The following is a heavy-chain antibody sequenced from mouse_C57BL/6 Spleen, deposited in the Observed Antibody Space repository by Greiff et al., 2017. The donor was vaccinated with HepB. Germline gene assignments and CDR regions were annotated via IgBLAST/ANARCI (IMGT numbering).Heavy chain of an antibody. Sequence: VQLVESGPELVKPGASVKLSCKASGYTFTSYDINWVKQRPGQGLEWIGWIYPRDGSTKYNEKFKGKATLTVDTSSSTAYMELHSLTSEDSAVYFGARPLYYGSEIFDYWGQGTTLTVSS. V-gene: IGHV1-85*01. CDR3: ARPLYYGSEIFDY. J-gene: IGHJ2*01. CDR1: GYTFTSYD. CDR2: IYPRDGST. D-gene: IGHD1-1*01.